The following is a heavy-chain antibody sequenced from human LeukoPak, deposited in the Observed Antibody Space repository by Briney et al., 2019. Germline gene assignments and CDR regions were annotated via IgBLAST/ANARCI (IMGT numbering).Heavy chain of an antibody. D-gene: IGHD3-9*01. CDR2: ISYDGSNK. Sequence: GRSLRLSCAASGFTFSSYAMHWVRQAPGKGLEWVAVISYDGSNKYYADSVKGRFTISRDNSKNTLYLQMNSLRAEDTAVHYCARGRGDILTGYQGRYYYYGMDVWGQGTTVTVSS. CDR1: GFTFSSYA. CDR3: ARGRGDILTGYQGRYYYYGMDV. J-gene: IGHJ6*02. V-gene: IGHV3-30-3*01.